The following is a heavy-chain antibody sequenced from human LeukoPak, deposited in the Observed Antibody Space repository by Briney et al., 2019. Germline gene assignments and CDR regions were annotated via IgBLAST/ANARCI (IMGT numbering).Heavy chain of an antibody. CDR2: IYYSGST. CDR3: ARAGYSGYDYDWFDP. J-gene: IGHJ5*02. V-gene: IGHV4-30-4*01. Sequence: PSETLSLTCTVSGGSISSGDYYWSWIRQPPGKGLEWIGYIYYSGSTYYNPSLKSRVTISVDTSKNQISLKLSSVTAADTAVFYCARAGYSGYDYDWFDPWGQGTLVTVSS. D-gene: IGHD5-12*01. CDR1: GGSISSGDYY.